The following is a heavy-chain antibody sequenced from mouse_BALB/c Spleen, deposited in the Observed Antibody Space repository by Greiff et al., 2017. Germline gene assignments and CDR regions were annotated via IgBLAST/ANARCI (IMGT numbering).Heavy chain of an antibody. V-gene: IGHV2-5-1*01. CDR2: IWSGGST. J-gene: IGHJ4*01. Sequence: QVQLQQSGPSLVQPSQSLSITCTVSGFSLTSYGVHWVRQSPGKGLEWLGVIWSGGSTDYNAAFMSRLGITKDNSKSHVFLKMNSLQADDTAIYYCAKGGYLYAMDYWGQGTSGTVSS. CDR1: GFSLTSYG. CDR3: AKGGYLYAMDY. D-gene: IGHD2-2*01.